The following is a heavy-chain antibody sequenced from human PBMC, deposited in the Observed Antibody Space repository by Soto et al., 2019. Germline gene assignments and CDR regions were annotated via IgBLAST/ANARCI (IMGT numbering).Heavy chain of an antibody. J-gene: IGHJ4*02. D-gene: IGHD2-21*01. CDR2: ISGSGAST. Sequence: EAQLLESGEGLVQPGGSLRLSCAASGFTFATYGMIWVRQAPGKGLEWVSAISGSGASTYYADSVKGRFTISRDNSKNTLYLQMNSLRVEDTAVYYCAKEVVPDYWGQGTLVTVS. CDR1: GFTFATYG. V-gene: IGHV3-23*01. CDR3: AKEVVPDY.